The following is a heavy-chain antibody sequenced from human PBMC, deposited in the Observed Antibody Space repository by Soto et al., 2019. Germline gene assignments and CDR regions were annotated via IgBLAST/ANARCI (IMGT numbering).Heavy chain of an antibody. CDR2: INHSGST. Sequence: SETLSLTYGVYGGSFSGYYWSWIRQPPGKGLEWIGEINHSGSTNYNPSLKSRVTISVDTSKNQFSLKLSSVTAADTAVYYCGRGRLWSYRGTWFDPWGQGTLVTVSS. D-gene: IGHD3-10*01. J-gene: IGHJ5*02. V-gene: IGHV4-34*01. CDR1: GGSFSGYY. CDR3: GRGRLWSYRGTWFDP.